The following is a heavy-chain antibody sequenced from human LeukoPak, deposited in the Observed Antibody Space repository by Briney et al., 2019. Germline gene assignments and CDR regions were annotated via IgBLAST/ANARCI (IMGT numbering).Heavy chain of an antibody. V-gene: IGHV3-23*01. CDR3: AKDRSSFVHADAFDI. J-gene: IGHJ3*02. CDR2: ISGSGGST. D-gene: IGHD6-6*01. Sequence: GGSLRLSCAASGFTFSSYAMSWVRQAPGKGLEWVSAISGSGGSTYYADSVKGRFTISRDNSKNTLYLQMNSLRAEDTVVYYCAKDRSSFVHADAFDIWGQGTMVTVSS. CDR1: GFTFSSYA.